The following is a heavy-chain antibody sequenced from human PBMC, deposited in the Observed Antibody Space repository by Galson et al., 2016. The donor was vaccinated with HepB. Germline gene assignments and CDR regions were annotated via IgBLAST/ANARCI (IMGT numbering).Heavy chain of an antibody. CDR3: AKGDAVVAAVDY. D-gene: IGHD2-15*01. V-gene: IGHV4-34*01. J-gene: IGHJ4*02. CDR1: GFTFSSRG. Sequence: LRLSCAASGFTFSSRGMNWLRQIPGKGLEWIGKINHRGVTKDNPAFEGRLTMSVDTSKNQVPLNLKSVTAADTAIYYCAKGDAVVAAVDYWGQGKLVTVSS. CDR2: INHRGVT.